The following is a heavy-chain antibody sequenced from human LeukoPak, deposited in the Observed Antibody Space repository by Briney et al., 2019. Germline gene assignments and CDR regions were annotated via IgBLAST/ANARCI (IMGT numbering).Heavy chain of an antibody. CDR1: GFTFSNYA. CDR2: VSGRDDST. J-gene: IGHJ4*02. V-gene: IGHV3-23*01. Sequence: GGSLRLSSAASGFTFSNYAMSWVRQAPGKGLEWVSPVSGRDDSTYYADSVKGRFTISRDNSKNTLYLQMNSLRAEDTAVYYCAKWGDYDILTGYYDSDYWGQGTLVTVSS. D-gene: IGHD3-9*01. CDR3: AKWGDYDILTGYYDSDY.